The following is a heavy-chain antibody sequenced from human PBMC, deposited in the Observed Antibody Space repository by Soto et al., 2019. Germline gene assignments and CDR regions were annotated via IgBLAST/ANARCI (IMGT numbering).Heavy chain of an antibody. Sequence: EVQLLESGGGLVQPGGSLRLSCAASGFTFSSYGMTWVRQAPGKGLEWVSFSSATGAGTYYADSVKGRFTISRDNSKNTLSLQMTSLRADDTAVYNCAKDRRAGGNYGFYSDFWGQGALVIVSS. CDR3: AKDRRAGGNYGFYSDF. CDR1: GFTFSSYG. V-gene: IGHV3-23*01. CDR2: SSATGAGT. D-gene: IGHD1-7*01. J-gene: IGHJ4*02.